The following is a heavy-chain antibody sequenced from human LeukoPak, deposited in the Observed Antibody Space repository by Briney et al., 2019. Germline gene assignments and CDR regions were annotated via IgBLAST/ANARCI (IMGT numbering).Heavy chain of an antibody. J-gene: IGHJ4*02. CDR3: TTLGFGELF. D-gene: IGHD3-10*01. V-gene: IGHV3-33*01. CDR1: GFTFSSYG. CDR2: IWYDGSNK. Sequence: GRSLRLSCAASGFTFSSYGMHWVRQAPGKGLEWVAVIWYDGSNKYYADSVKGRFTISRDNSKNTLYLQMNSLRAEDTAVYYCTTLGFGELFWGQGTLVTVSS.